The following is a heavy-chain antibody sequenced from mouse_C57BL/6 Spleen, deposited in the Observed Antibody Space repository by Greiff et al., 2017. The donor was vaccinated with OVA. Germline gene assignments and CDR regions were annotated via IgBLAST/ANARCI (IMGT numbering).Heavy chain of an antibody. Sequence: VQLQQPGAELVKPGASVKLSCKASGYTFTSYWMQWVKQRPGQGLEWIGEIDPSDSYTNYNQKFKGKATLTVDTSSSTAYMQLSSLTSEDSAVYYCARRKKLGQGWYFDDWGTGTTVTVSS. CDR2: IDPSDSYT. CDR1: GYTFTSYW. V-gene: IGHV1-50*01. J-gene: IGHJ1*03. D-gene: IGHD4-1*01. CDR3: ARRKKLGQGWYFDD.